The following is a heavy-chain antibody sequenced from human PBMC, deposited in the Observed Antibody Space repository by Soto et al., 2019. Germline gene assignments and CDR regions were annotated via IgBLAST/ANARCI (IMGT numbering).Heavy chain of an antibody. Sequence: GASVKVSCKASGYTFTSYAMHWVRQAPGQRLEWMGWISAYNGNTNYAQKLQGRVTMTTDTSTSTAYMELRSLRSDDTAVYYCVVAAQPYYFDYWGQGTLVTVSS. J-gene: IGHJ4*02. V-gene: IGHV1-18*01. CDR3: VVAAQPYYFDY. D-gene: IGHD2-15*01. CDR2: ISAYNGNT. CDR1: GYTFTSYA.